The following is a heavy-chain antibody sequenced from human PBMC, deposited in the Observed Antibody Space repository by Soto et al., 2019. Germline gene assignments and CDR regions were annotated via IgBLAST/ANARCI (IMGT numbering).Heavy chain of an antibody. D-gene: IGHD7-27*01. CDR3: VKDLTLNWDYPGLDV. J-gene: IGHJ6*04. CDR1: GFSFSSYA. V-gene: IGHV3-64D*08. Sequence: PGGSLRLSRSASGFSFSSYAMHWVRQAPGKGLEYVSVISSYGNKAFYADSVRGRFTISRDNSKNTLYLQMSSLKEEDTAVYYCVKDLTLNWDYPGLDVWGKGTTVTVSS. CDR2: ISSYGNKA.